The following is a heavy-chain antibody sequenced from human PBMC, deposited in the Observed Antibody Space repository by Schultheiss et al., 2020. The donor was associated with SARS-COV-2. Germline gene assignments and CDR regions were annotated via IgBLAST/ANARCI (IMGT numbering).Heavy chain of an antibody. D-gene: IGHD3-9*01. CDR1: GFTVSSNY. CDR2: IYSGGST. Sequence: GGSLRLSCAASGFTVSSNYMSWVRQAPGKGLEWVSVIYSGGSTYYADSVKGRFTISRDNSKNTLYLQMNSLRAEDTAVYYCARELDDILTGYLYGMDVWGQGTTVTVSS. J-gene: IGHJ6*02. CDR3: ARELDDILTGYLYGMDV. V-gene: IGHV3-53*05.